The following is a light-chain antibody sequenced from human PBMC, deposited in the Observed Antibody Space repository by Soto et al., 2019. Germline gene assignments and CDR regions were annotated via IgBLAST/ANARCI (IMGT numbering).Light chain of an antibody. J-gene: IGKJ1*01. CDR1: QSISSW. Sequence: DIQMTQSPSTLSASVGDRVTITCRASQSISSWLAWYQQKPGKVPKLLIYKASSLESGVPSRFSGSGSGTKFTLTISSLQPDDFANYYFQQYNSYSWTFGQGTKVEIK. CDR2: KAS. CDR3: QQYNSYSWT. V-gene: IGKV1-5*03.